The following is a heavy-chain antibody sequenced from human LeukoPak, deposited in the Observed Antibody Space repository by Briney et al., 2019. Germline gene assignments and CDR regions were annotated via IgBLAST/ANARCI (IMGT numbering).Heavy chain of an antibody. CDR1: GGSISSSSSY. Sequence: SETLSLTCTVSGGSISSSSSYWSSIRQPPGEGLEWIGYIFYSGRTNYNPSLKSRVTISVDTSKNQFSLKLNSVTAADTAVYYCARVDNIAAVDYWGQGTLVTVSS. CDR3: ARVDNIAAVDY. V-gene: IGHV4-61*01. J-gene: IGHJ4*02. D-gene: IGHD6-13*01. CDR2: IFYSGRT.